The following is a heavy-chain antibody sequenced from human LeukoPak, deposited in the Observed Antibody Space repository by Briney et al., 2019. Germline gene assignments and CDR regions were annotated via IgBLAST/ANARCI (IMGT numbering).Heavy chain of an antibody. CDR3: ARLIPEFWSGYYTFWFDP. CDR1: GYSISSGYY. V-gene: IGHV4-38-2*01. Sequence: PSETLSLTCAVSGYSISSGYYWGWIRQPPGKGLEWIGSIYHSGSTYYNPSLKSRVTISVDTSKNQFSLKLSSVTAADTAVYYCARLIPEFWSGYYTFWFDPWGQGTLVTVSS. J-gene: IGHJ5*02. CDR2: IYHSGST. D-gene: IGHD3-3*01.